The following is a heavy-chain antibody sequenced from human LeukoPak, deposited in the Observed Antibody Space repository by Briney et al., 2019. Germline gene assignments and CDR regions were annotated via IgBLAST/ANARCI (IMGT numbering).Heavy chain of an antibody. CDR1: GFTFSKNW. CDR3: ARGTSAGGPISPFDF. Sequence: GGSLRLSCVASGFTFSKNWMHWVRQARGKGLVWVSRIQGDGSNTNYADSVKGRFSISRDNAKNTVYLHMNSLRAEDTGIYYCARGTSAGGPISPFDFWGQGTVVTVSS. V-gene: IGHV3-74*01. CDR2: IQGDGSNT. J-gene: IGHJ4*02. D-gene: IGHD6-13*01.